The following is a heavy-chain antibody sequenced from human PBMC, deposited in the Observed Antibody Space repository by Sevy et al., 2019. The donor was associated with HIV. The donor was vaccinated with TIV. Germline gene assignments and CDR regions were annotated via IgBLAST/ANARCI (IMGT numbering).Heavy chain of an antibody. Sequence: GGSLRLSCAASGFTFSSYGMHWVRQAPGKGLEWVAIIWYDGSNKYYADSVMGRFTISRDNSKNTVFLQMDSLRAEDTAVYYCARPTCSSTSCLKEGDAFDFWGQGTMVTVSS. J-gene: IGHJ3*01. D-gene: IGHD2-2*01. V-gene: IGHV3-33*01. CDR3: ARPTCSSTSCLKEGDAFDF. CDR2: IWYDGSNK. CDR1: GFTFSSYG.